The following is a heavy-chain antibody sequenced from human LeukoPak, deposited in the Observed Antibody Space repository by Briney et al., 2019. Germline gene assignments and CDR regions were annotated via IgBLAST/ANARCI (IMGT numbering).Heavy chain of an antibody. CDR2: IRASGDRT. V-gene: IGHV3-23*01. CDR1: GFTFSDYA. CDR3: AKGHVDTDLVGFNH. J-gene: IGHJ4*02. Sequence: PGGSLRLSCAASGFTFSDYAMSWVRRAPGKGLEWVSTIRASGDRTYYADSVKGRFTISRDNSGNTLFLHMSSLRAEDTAEYYCAKGHVDTDLVGFNHWGQGTLVTVSS. D-gene: IGHD5-18*01.